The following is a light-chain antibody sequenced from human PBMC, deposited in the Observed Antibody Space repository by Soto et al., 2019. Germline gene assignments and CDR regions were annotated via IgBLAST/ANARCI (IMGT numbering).Light chain of an antibody. CDR3: QQYYSALIT. CDR2: WAS. J-gene: IGKJ5*01. V-gene: IGKV4-1*01. CDR1: QSILYSSNNKNY. Sequence: DIVMTQSPDSLAVSLGERATINCKSSQSILYSSNNKNYLAWYQQKQGQPPKLLIHWASTRESGVPDRFSGSGSGTNFTLTISSLQAEDVAVYYCQQYYSALITFGQGTRLEIK.